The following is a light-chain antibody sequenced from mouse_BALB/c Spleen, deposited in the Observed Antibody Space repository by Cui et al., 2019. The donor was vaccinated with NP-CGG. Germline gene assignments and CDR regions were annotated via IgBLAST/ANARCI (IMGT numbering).Light chain of an antibody. CDR2: GTN. Sequence: HAVVTQDSALTTSPGETVTLTCRSSTGTVTTCNYANWVQEKPDHLFTGLIGGTNNRAPGVPARFSGSLIGDKAALTITGAQTEDEAIYFCALWFSNHWVFGGGTKLTVL. CDR3: ALWFSNHWV. CDR1: TGTVTTCNY. V-gene: IGLV1*01. J-gene: IGLJ1*01.